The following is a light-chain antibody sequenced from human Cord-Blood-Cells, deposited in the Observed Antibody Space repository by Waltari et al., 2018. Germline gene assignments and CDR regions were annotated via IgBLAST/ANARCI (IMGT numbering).Light chain of an antibody. CDR3: QSYDSSLNVV. CDR1: SSNIGAGYA. J-gene: IGLJ2*01. CDR2: GNS. Sequence: QSVLTQPPSVSGAPGQRVTISCTGSSSNIGAGYAVHWYQQLPGTAPKLLIYGNSNRPSGVPDRFSGSKSGTSASLAITGLQAEDEADYYCQSYDSSLNVVFGGGTRLTVL. V-gene: IGLV1-40*01.